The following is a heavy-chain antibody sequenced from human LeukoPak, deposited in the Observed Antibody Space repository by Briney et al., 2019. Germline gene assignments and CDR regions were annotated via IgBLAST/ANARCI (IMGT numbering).Heavy chain of an antibody. D-gene: IGHD6-13*01. J-gene: IGHJ6*03. CDR3: ARVMAAAAGTTSRYYYYYMDV. V-gene: IGHV3-66*01. Sequence: GGPLRLSCAASEFSVSSNYMTWVRQAPGKGLECVSIIYSGGTTYYADSVRGRFTISRDNSKNTLYLQMNSLRAEDTAVYYCARVMAAAAGTTSRYYYYYMDVWGKGTTVTVSS. CDR2: IYSGGTT. CDR1: EFSVSSNY.